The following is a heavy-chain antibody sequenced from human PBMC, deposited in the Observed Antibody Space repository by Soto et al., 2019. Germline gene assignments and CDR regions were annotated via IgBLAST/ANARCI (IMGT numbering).Heavy chain of an antibody. J-gene: IGHJ3*01. V-gene: IGHV3-23*01. CDR3: AKRRGYTLGGDAFDV. CDR2: VSAGGTST. D-gene: IGHD6-13*01. Sequence: EVQLLESGGGLVQPGGSLRLSCAASGFTFSAYALSWVRQAPGKGLEWVSSVSAGGTSTYYADSGKGRFTISRDRAKNSLYLQMNSLRVEDTAVYYCAKRRGYTLGGDAFDVWGRGTMVIVSS. CDR1: GFTFSAYA.